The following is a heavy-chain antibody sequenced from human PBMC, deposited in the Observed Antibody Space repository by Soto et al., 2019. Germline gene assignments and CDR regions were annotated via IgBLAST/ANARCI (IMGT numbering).Heavy chain of an antibody. CDR1: GGSISSYY. CDR3: SRRGGVVITSNWFDP. J-gene: IGHJ5*02. CDR2: IYYNGNT. Sequence: SETLSLTCTVSGGSISSYYWSWIRQHPEKGLEWIGCIYYNGNTDYNPSLKSRVTLSVDTSKNQFSLKLSSVTAADTAVYYCSRRGGVVITSNWFDPWGQGTLVTVSS. D-gene: IGHD3-3*01. V-gene: IGHV4-59*08.